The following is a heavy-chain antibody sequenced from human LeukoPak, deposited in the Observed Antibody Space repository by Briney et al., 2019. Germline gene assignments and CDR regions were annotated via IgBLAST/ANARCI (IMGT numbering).Heavy chain of an antibody. CDR2: IIPILGIA. CDR3: ARSMMIRLGELSPSDY. J-gene: IGHJ4*02. V-gene: IGHV1-69*04. D-gene: IGHD3-16*02. Sequence: SVKVSCKASEGTFSSYAISWVRQAPGQGLEWMGRIIPILGIANYAQKFQGRVTITADKSTSTAYMELSSLRSEDTAVYYCARSMMIRLGELSPSDYWGQGTLVTVSS. CDR1: EGTFSSYA.